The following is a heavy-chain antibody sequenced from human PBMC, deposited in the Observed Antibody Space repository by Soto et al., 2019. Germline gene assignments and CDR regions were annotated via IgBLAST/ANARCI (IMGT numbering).Heavy chain of an antibody. CDR1: GGSISSYY. J-gene: IGHJ4*02. V-gene: IGHV4-59*12. Sequence: SETLSLTCTVSGGSISSYYWSWIRQPPGKGLEWIGYIYHSGNTYYNPSLKSRVAISVDRSKNQFSLELSSVTAADTAVYYCVRGGITVVRGVIPYFNYWGQGVLVTVSS. D-gene: IGHD3-10*01. CDR2: IYHSGNT. CDR3: VRGGITVVRGVIPYFNY.